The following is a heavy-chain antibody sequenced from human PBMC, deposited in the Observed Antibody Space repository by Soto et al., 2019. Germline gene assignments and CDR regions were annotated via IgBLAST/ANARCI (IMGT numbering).Heavy chain of an antibody. V-gene: IGHV4-61*01. CDR3: ARGDY. CDR1: GGSVSSGSYY. CDR2: IYYSGST. J-gene: IGHJ4*02. Sequence: QVQLQESGPGLVKPSETLSLTCTVSGGSVSSGSYYWSWIRQPPGKGLEWIGYIYYSGSTNYNPSLKSRVTTSVDTSKNQVSLKLSSVTAADTAVYYCARGDYWGQGTLVTVSS.